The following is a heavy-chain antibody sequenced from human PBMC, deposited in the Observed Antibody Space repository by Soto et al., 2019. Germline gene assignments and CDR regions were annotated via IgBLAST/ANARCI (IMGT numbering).Heavy chain of an antibody. CDR1: GGSISSSSYY. CDR2: IYYSVST. Sequence: SATLSLTCPVSGGSISSSSYYWGWIRTPPGKGLEWIGSIYYSVSTYYNPSLKSRVTISVDTSKNQFSLKLSSVTAADTAVYYCARVERGYSSPGTVGDWVQGTLVTFSS. J-gene: IGHJ4*02. D-gene: IGHD5-18*01. V-gene: IGHV4-39*07. CDR3: ARVERGYSSPGTVGD.